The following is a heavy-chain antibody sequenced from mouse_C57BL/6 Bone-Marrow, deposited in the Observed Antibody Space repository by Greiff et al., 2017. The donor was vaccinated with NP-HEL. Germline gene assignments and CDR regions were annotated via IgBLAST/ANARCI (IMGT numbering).Heavy chain of an antibody. V-gene: IGHV1-9*01. Sequence: QVQLQQSGAELMKPGASVKLSCKATGYTFTGYWIEWVKQRPGHGLEWIGEILTGSGSTNYNEKFKGKATFTADTSSNTAYMQLSSLTTEDSAIYYCAAFITTVVALPYYFDYWGQGTTLTVSS. CDR1: GYTFTGYW. CDR3: AAFITTVVALPYYFDY. J-gene: IGHJ2*01. CDR2: ILTGSGST. D-gene: IGHD1-1*01.